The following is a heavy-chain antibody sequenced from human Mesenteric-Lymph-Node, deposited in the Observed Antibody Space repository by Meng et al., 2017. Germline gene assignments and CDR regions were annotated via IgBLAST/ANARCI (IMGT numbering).Heavy chain of an antibody. V-gene: IGHV4-34*01. CDR2: INPSGST. CDR3: ARRPIAAAGTEAYYFDY. Sequence: GSLRLSCAVYGGSFSGYYWSWIRQPPGKGLEWIGEINPSGSTNYNPSLKSRVTISVDTSKNQFSLKLSSVTAADTAVYYCARRPIAAAGTEAYYFDYWGQGTLVTVSS. D-gene: IGHD6-13*01. J-gene: IGHJ4*02. CDR1: GGSFSGYY.